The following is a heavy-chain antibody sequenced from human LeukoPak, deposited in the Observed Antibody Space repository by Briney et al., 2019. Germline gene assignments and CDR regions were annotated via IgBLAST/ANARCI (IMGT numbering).Heavy chain of an antibody. D-gene: IGHD3-3*01. V-gene: IGHV1-2*02. CDR3: ARVWSGNYYYYYGMDV. CDR1: GYTFTGYY. Sequence: ASVKVSCKASGYTFTGYYMHWVRQAPGQGLEWMGWINPNSGGTNYAQKFQGRVTMTRDTSISTAYMELSRLRSDDTAVYYCARVWSGNYYYYYGMDVWGQGTTVTVSS. CDR2: INPNSGGT. J-gene: IGHJ6*02.